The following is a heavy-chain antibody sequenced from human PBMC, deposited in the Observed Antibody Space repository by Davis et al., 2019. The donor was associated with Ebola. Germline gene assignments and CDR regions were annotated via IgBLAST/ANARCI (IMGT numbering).Heavy chain of an antibody. D-gene: IGHD1-26*01. V-gene: IGHV4-34*12. CDR1: GGSFSGYY. CDR3: AALFSGSYLAYVDV. Sequence: MPSETLSLTCAVYGGSFSGYYWSWIRQPPGKGLEWIGEIIHSGSTNYNPPLKSRVTISVDTSKNHFSLKLSSVSAADTAVYYCAALFSGSYLAYVDVWGKGTTVTVS. J-gene: IGHJ6*03. CDR2: IIHSGST.